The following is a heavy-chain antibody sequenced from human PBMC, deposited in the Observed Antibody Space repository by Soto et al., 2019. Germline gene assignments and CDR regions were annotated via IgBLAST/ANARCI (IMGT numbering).Heavy chain of an antibody. J-gene: IGHJ4*02. D-gene: IGHD5-18*01. CDR2: IWVDGSNK. CDR3: ARPLGYKYVSAYDY. CDR1: GFTFSSYG. Sequence: QVQLVESGGGVVQPGRSLRLSCAASGFTFSSYGMHWVRQAPGKGLEWLAVIWVDGSNKYYADYVKGRFSISRDNSKNTLYLQMNSLRAEDTANYYCARPLGYKYVSAYDYWGQGTLVTVSS. V-gene: IGHV3-33*01.